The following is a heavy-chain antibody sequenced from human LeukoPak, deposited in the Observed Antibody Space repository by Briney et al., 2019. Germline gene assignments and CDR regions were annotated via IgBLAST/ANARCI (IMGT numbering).Heavy chain of an antibody. Sequence: SETLSLTCTVSGDSISRYYWSWIRQPPGKGPECIGYISYSGSTNYNPSLKSRVTISLDTSKNHFSLKLTSVTAADTAVFYCARSQGAYFDDWGQGILVTVSS. CDR2: ISYSGST. J-gene: IGHJ4*02. V-gene: IGHV4-59*01. CDR1: GDSISRYY. CDR3: ARSQGAYFDD.